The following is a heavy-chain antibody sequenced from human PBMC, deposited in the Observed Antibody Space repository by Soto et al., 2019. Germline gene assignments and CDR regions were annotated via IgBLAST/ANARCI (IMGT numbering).Heavy chain of an antibody. CDR2: IVVGSGNT. V-gene: IGHV1-58*01. D-gene: IGHD4-17*01. CDR3: AASTTVVTGAFDI. CDR1: GFTFTSSA. J-gene: IGHJ3*02. Sequence: GASVKVSCKASGFTFTSSAVQWVRQARGQRLEWIGWIVVGSGNTNYAQKFQERVTITRDMSTSTAYMDLSSLRSDDTAVYYCAASTTVVTGAFDIWGQGTMVTVSS.